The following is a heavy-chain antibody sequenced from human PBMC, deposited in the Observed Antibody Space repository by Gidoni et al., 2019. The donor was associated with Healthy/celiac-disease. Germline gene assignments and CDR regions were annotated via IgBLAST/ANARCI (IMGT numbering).Heavy chain of an antibody. Sequence: QVQLVQSGAEVKKPGSSVKVSCKASGGPFSSYAISRVRQAPGQGLEWMGGIIPIFGTANYAQKFQGRVTITADESTSTAYMELSSLRSEDTAVYYCARDHISYCSGGSCYSGPVDYWGQGTLVTVSS. J-gene: IGHJ4*02. CDR3: ARDHISYCSGGSCYSGPVDY. CDR1: GGPFSSYA. V-gene: IGHV1-69*01. CDR2: IIPIFGTA. D-gene: IGHD2-15*01.